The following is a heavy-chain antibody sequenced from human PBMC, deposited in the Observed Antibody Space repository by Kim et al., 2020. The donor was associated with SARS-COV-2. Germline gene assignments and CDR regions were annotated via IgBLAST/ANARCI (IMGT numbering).Heavy chain of an antibody. D-gene: IGHD3-3*01. V-gene: IGHV3-30*18. CDR2: ISYDGSNK. J-gene: IGHJ6*02. CDR3: AKDIRFLEWLLLGYYGMDV. CDR1: GFTFSSYG. Sequence: GGSLRLSCAASGFTFSSYGMHWVRQAPGKGLEWVAVISYDGSNKYYADSVKGRFTISRDNSKNTLYLQMNSLRAEDTAVYYCAKDIRFLEWLLLGYYGMDVWGQGTTVTVSS.